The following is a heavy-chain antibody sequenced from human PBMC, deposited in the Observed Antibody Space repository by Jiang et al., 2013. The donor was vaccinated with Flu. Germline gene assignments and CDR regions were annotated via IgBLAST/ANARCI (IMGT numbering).Heavy chain of an antibody. CDR1: GFFVRNNY. J-gene: IGHJ4*02. Sequence: VQLVESGGGLIQPGGSLRLSCAVSGFFVRNNYITSVRQAPGKGTWSGSSVIYSDGDTYYADSVTGRFSISRDISKNTLHLQMNSLRAEDTAMYFCARALTWGRYGANLYYIDYVGPGNPGHRLL. CDR2: IYSDGDT. CDR3: ARALTWGRYGANLYYIDY. D-gene: IGHD3-16*01. V-gene: IGHV3-53*01.